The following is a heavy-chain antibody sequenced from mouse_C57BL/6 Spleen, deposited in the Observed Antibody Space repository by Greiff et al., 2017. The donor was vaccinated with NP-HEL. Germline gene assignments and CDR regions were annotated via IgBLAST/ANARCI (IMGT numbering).Heavy chain of an antibody. CDR1: GFTFTDYY. Sequence: EVQVVESGGGLVQPGGSLSLSCAASGFTFTDYYMSWVRQPPGKALEWLGFIRNKANGYTTEYSASVKGRFTISRDNSQSILYLQMNALRAEDSATYYCARLNWDCYAMDYWGQGTSVTVSS. CDR2: IRNKANGYTT. J-gene: IGHJ4*01. D-gene: IGHD4-1*02. CDR3: ARLNWDCYAMDY. V-gene: IGHV7-3*01.